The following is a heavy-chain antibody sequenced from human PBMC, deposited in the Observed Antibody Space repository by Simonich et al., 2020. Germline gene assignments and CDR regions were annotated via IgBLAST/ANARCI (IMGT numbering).Heavy chain of an antibody. CDR3: ARGALTGDYYYMDV. V-gene: IGHV1-2*02. CDR2: INPNSGGT. CDR1: GYTFTGYF. D-gene: IGHD7-27*01. Sequence: QVQLVQSGAEVKKPGASMKVSCKASGYTFTGYFMHWVRQDPGQGIEWIGEINPNSGGTNYAQKLQARVTIIRDTSISTAYMELSRLRSDDTAVYYCARGALTGDYYYMDVWGKGTTVTVSS. J-gene: IGHJ6*03.